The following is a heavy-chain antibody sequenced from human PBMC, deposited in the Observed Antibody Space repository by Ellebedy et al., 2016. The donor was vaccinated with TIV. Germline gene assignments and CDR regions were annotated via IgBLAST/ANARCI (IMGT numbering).Heavy chain of an antibody. CDR3: ARGGYCSSTSCAPADAFDV. D-gene: IGHD2-2*01. CDR1: GFPFSTYV. CDR2: IWSDGSSK. V-gene: IGHV3-33*01. Sequence: GGSLRLSCAASGFPFSTYVMHWVRQAPGKGLEWAAVIWSDGSSKYYADSVKGRFTISGDSSKNTVDLQMTSLRADDTAVYYCARGGYCSSTSCAPADAFDVWGPGTEVTISS. J-gene: IGHJ3*01.